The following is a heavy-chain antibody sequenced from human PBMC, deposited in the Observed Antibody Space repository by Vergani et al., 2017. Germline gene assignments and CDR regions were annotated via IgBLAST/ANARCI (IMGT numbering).Heavy chain of an antibody. CDR2: IYYSGST. Sequence: QVQLQESGPGLVKPSQTLSLTCTVSGGSISSGDYYWSWIRQPPGKGLEWIGYIYYSGSTYYNPSLKSRVTISVDTSKNQFSLKLSSVTAADTAVYYCARGWIVATRHYYYGMDVWGQGTTVTVSS. CDR1: GGSISSGDYY. J-gene: IGHJ6*02. D-gene: IGHD5-12*01. CDR3: ARGWIVATRHYYYGMDV. V-gene: IGHV4-30-4*01.